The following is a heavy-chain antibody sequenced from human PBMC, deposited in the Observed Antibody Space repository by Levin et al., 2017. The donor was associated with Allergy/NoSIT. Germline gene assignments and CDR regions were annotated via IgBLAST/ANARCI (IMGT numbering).Heavy chain of an antibody. V-gene: IGHV3-23*01. D-gene: IGHD6-13*01. Sequence: SGGSLRLSCAASGFSFSTYAMTWVRQAPGKGLEWVSVISNSGDTYYADFAKGRFTISRDNSENTLFLYMNSLRADDTAVYYCARDWYEDYWGQGTLVTVSS. CDR2: ISNSGDT. J-gene: IGHJ4*02. CDR1: GFSFSTYA. CDR3: ARDWYEDY.